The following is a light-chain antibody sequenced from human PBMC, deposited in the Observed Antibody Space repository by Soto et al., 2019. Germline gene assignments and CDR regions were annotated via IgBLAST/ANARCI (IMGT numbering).Light chain of an antibody. J-gene: IGLJ2*01. Sequence: QSVLTQPASVSGSPGQSITISCTGTSSDVGGYKYVSWYQQHPAKAPKLMIFEVSNRPSGISNRFSGSKSGNTASLTISGLQAEDEADYYCSSYTSSSTLVFGTGTKLTVL. CDR1: SSDVGGYKY. V-gene: IGLV2-14*01. CDR2: EVS. CDR3: SSYTSSSTLV.